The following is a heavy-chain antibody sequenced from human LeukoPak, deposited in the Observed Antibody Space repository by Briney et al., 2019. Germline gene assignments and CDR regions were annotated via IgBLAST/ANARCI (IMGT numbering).Heavy chain of an antibody. Sequence: SETLSLTCTVSGGSISSYYWSWIRQPPGKGLEWIGYIYYSGSTNYNPSLKSRVTISVDTSKNQFSLKLSSVTAADTAVHYCARVRLGDAFDIWGQGTMVTVSS. CDR2: IYYSGST. CDR3: ARVRLGDAFDI. V-gene: IGHV4-59*01. CDR1: GGSISSYY. D-gene: IGHD3-16*01. J-gene: IGHJ3*02.